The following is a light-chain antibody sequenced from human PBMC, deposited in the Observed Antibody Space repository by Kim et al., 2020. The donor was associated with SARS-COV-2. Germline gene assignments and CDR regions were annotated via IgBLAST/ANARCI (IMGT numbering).Light chain of an antibody. CDR3: HQYVYSPWT. V-gene: IGKV3-20*01. CDR2: GAS. J-gene: IGKJ1*01. Sequence: PGERATLSCRASESIRKNSIAWYQQKRGQAPRVLIYGASTRATGIPDRFSGSGSGTDFTLTVSRLEPEDSAVYYCHQYVYSPWTFGQGTKVDIK. CDR1: ESIRKNS.